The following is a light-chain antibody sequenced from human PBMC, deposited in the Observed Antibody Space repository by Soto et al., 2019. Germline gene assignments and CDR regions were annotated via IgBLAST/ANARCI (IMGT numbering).Light chain of an antibody. J-gene: IGLJ1*01. CDR1: SSDVGGYNY. CDR3: SSYTSSSTLVYV. CDR2: DVS. V-gene: IGLV2-14*01. Sequence: QSVLTQPASVSGSPGQSITISCTGTSSDVGGYNYVSWYQQHPGKAPKLMVYDVSNRPSGVSNRFSGSKSGNTASLTISGLQAEDEADYYCSSYTSSSTLVYVFGTGTKVTAL.